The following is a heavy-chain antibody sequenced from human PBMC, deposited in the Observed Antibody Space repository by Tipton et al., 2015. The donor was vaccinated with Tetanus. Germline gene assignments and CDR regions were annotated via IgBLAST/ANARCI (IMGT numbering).Heavy chain of an antibody. J-gene: IGHJ3*02. D-gene: IGHD3-22*01. CDR1: GFTFSDFY. CDR2: ISGSSKTI. Sequence: SLRLSCAASGFTFSDFYMTWIRQAPGKGLEWVSSISGSSKTINYADSVKGRFTISRDNAKNSLYLQMNGLTVDDTAVYYCARRGSGDYYRVFDIWGEGTMVTISS. CDR3: ARRGSGDYYRVFDI. V-gene: IGHV3-11*01.